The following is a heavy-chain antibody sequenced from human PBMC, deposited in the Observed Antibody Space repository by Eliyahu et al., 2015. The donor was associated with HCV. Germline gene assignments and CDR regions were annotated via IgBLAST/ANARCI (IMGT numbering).Heavy chain of an antibody. Sequence: QVQLQESGPGLVKPSETLSLTCTVSGGSXSTYFWSWIRQPPGKGLEWVGTIYYNENTNYNPSLKSRVNMSVDMSKNRFSLKLNSVTAADTAVYFCARQTLWFGDLNWGQGTLVTVSS. CDR1: GGSXSTYF. CDR3: ARQTLWFGDLN. CDR2: IYYNENT. D-gene: IGHD3-10*01. J-gene: IGHJ4*02. V-gene: IGHV4-59*01.